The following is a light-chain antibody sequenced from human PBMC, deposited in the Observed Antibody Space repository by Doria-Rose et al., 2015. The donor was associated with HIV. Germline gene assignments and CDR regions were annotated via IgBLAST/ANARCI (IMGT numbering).Light chain of an antibody. J-gene: IGKJ3*01. V-gene: IGKV4-1*01. CDR1: QSLLYTSKNY. Sequence: EIVMTQSPKSLGMSLGERATLNCKSNQSLLYTSKNYLAWYQQKPGQPPKLLISWASTRQSVVSARFSGSGSGTDFTLTISSLEAEDVAVYYCQQYYDTPSFGPGTTVDSK. CDR2: WAS. CDR3: QQYYDTPS.